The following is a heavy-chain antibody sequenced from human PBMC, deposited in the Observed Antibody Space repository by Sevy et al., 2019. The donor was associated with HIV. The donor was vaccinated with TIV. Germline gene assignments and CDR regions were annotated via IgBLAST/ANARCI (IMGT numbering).Heavy chain of an antibody. D-gene: IGHD6-13*01. CDR3: VRAIAADASL. CDR2: IKQDGSVK. V-gene: IGHV3-7*01. Sequence: GGSLRLSCAASGFTFSSFFMHWVRQAPGKGLEWVANIKQDGSVKYYVDSVKGRFTISRDNARNLVYLQMSSLTAEDTALYYCVRAIAADASLWGQGTLVTVSS. J-gene: IGHJ4*02. CDR1: GFTFSSFF.